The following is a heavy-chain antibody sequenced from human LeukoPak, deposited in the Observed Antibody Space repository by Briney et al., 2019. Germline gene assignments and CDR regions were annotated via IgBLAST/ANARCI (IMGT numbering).Heavy chain of an antibody. J-gene: IGHJ4*02. CDR3: ARDLSTGDLDFDY. Sequence: GASVKVSCKASGYTFTSYGISWVRQAPGQGVEWMGWINPKNGGTRYGQLFQGRVTMTMDTSMSTTYMELSSLRYDDTAVYWCARDLSTGDLDFDYWGQGTLITVSS. CDR1: GYTFTSYG. D-gene: IGHD7-27*01. V-gene: IGHV1-18*01. CDR2: INPKNGGT.